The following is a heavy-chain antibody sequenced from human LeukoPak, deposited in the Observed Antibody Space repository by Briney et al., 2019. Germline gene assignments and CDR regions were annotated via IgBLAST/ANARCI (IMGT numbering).Heavy chain of an antibody. CDR1: GGSIGSYY. D-gene: IGHD3-10*01. V-gene: IGHV4-59*05. CDR2: IYYSGST. Sequence: SETLSLTCTVSGGSIGSYYWSWIRQPPGKGLEWIGSIYYSGSTYYNPSLKSRVTISVDTSKNQFSLKLSSVTAADTAVYYCARMVRGVMRTYYFDYWGQGTLVTVSS. CDR3: ARMVRGVMRTYYFDY. J-gene: IGHJ4*02.